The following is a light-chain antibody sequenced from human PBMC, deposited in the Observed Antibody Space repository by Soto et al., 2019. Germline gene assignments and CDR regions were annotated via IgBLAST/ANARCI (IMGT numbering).Light chain of an antibody. CDR2: GAS. Sequence: PGERVTLSCRASQSVSSSYLTWYQQKPGQAPRLLIYGASTRATSIPARFSGSGSGTDFTLTISSLQPEDFATYYCQHSYSSPTFGRGTKVEIK. J-gene: IGKJ2*01. V-gene: IGKV3D-7*01. CDR1: QSVSSSY. CDR3: QHSYSSPT.